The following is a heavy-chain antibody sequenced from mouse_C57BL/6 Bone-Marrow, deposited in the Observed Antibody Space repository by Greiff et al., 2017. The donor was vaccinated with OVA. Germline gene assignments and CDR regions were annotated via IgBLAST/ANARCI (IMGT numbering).Heavy chain of an antibody. J-gene: IGHJ2*01. Sequence: VMLVESGPELVKPGASVKISCKASGYSFTSYYIHWVKQRPGQGLEWIGWIYPGSGNTKYNEKFKGKATLTADTSSSTAYMQLSSLTSEDSAVYYCARKEREGYFSGYWGQGTTLTVSS. CDR2: IYPGSGNT. D-gene: IGHD2-3*01. V-gene: IGHV1-66*01. CDR3: ARKEREGYFSGY. CDR1: GYSFTSYY.